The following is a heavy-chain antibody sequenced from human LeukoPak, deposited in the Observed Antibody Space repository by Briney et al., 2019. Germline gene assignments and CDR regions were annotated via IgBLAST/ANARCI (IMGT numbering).Heavy chain of an antibody. Sequence: PSETLSLTCAVSGGSISSGGYSWIWIRQPPGKGLEWIGYIYHSGSTYYNPSIKSRVTISVDRSKNQFSLKLSSVTAADTAVYYCARGGSGSQTDYWGQGTLVAVSS. V-gene: IGHV4-30-2*01. CDR2: IYHSGST. CDR1: GGSISSGGYS. J-gene: IGHJ4*02. CDR3: ARGGSGSQTDY. D-gene: IGHD2-15*01.